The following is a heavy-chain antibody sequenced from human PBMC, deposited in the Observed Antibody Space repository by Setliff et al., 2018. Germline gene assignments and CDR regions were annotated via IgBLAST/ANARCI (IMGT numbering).Heavy chain of an antibody. Sequence: ASVKVSCKASGYIFRDCYIHWVRQAPGQGLEWMGWINPNSGGREYAEAFQGRITMTGDTSIKTAFMELSGLTSDDTAVYYCAGPFDVGPYPRPIDGLDLWGQGTRVTVSS. V-gene: IGHV1-2*02. CDR1: GYIFRDCY. CDR2: INPNSGGR. CDR3: AGPFDVGPYPRPIDGLDL. J-gene: IGHJ3*01. D-gene: IGHD3-9*01.